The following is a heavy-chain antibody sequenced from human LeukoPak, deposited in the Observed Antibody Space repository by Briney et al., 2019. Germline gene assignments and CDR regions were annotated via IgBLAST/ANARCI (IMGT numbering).Heavy chain of an antibody. CDR2: IYPGDSDT. Sequence: GESLKISCKDSGYNFTNYWIGWVRQMPGTGLEWMGIIYPGDSDTRYSPSFQGQVTISADKSISTAYLQWSSLKASDTAMYYCARYDYGDYSWPDYWGQGTLVTVSS. CDR1: GYNFTNYW. D-gene: IGHD4-17*01. J-gene: IGHJ4*02. V-gene: IGHV5-51*01. CDR3: ARYDYGDYSWPDY.